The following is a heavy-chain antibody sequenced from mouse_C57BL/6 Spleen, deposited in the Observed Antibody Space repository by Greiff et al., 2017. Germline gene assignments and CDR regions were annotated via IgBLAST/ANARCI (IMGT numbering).Heavy chain of an antibody. CDR2: IYPRSGNT. CDR1: GYTFTSYG. J-gene: IGHJ2*01. V-gene: IGHV1-81*01. Sequence: VQLQQSGAELARPGASVKLSCKASGYTFTSYGISWVKQRTGQGLEWSGEIYPRSGNTYYNEKFKGKATLTADKSSSTAYMELRSLTFEDSAVYCWARWRTPYWCQGTTITGSS. CDR3: ARWRTPY.